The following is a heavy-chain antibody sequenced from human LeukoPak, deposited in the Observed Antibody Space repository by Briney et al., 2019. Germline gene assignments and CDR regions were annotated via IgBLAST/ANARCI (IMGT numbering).Heavy chain of an antibody. D-gene: IGHD1-26*01. CDR2: IKSKTAGGTI. Sequence: GGSLRLSCAASGFTFSNAWMTWVRQAPGKGLEWVGRIKSKTAGGTIDYAAPVKGRFTISRDDSKHTLYLQMNSLKTEDTAVYYCTTGESMVGSTIHIRWADWGQGTLVTVSS. CDR3: TTGESMVGSTIHIRWAD. J-gene: IGHJ4*02. V-gene: IGHV3-15*01. CDR1: GFTFSNAW.